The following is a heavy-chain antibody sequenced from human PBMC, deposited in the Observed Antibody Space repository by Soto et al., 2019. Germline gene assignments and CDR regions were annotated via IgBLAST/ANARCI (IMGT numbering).Heavy chain of an antibody. D-gene: IGHD2-15*01. CDR1: GFTFNIYT. Sequence: LRLSCAASGFTFNIYTMSWVRQAPGKGLEWVSSISGSGISTYYADSVKGRFTISRDNSKNTLYLQMNGLRAEDTAVYYCARGYCSGGSCYSLSYYYGMDVWGQGTTVTVSS. CDR2: ISGSGIST. J-gene: IGHJ6*02. CDR3: ARGYCSGGSCYSLSYYYGMDV. V-gene: IGHV3-23*01.